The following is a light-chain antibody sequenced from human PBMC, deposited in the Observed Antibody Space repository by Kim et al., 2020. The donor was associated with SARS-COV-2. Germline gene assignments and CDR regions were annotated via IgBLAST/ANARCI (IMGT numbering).Light chain of an antibody. CDR3: QAWDSRKVI. Sequence: SSELTQPPSVSVSPGQTASITCYGDKLGNKYVSWYQQKSGQSPVLVISQDTKRPSEIPERFSGSNSGDTATLTISGTQAMDEADYYCQAWDSRKVIFGGGTQLTVL. CDR1: KLGNKY. CDR2: QDT. V-gene: IGLV3-1*01. J-gene: IGLJ2*01.